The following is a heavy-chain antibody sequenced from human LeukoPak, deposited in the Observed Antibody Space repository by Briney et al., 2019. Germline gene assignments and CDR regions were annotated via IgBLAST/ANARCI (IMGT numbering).Heavy chain of an antibody. CDR1: GFTFSSYA. J-gene: IGHJ4*02. V-gene: IGHV3-23*01. D-gene: IGHD3-9*01. CDR3: AKERITIFCSDY. Sequence: GGSLRLSCAASGFTFSSYAMSWVRRAPGKGLEGFSAISGSGGSTYSADSVKGRFTISKDNSKNTLYLQMNSLRAEDTAVYYCAKERITIFCSDYWGQGTLVTVSS. CDR2: ISGSGGST.